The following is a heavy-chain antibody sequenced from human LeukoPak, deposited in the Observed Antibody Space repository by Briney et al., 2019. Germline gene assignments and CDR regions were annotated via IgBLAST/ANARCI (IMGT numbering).Heavy chain of an antibody. Sequence: SETLSLTCTVSGGSICNYYWNWIRQPPGKDLEWIGYIYVGGDTNFNPSLKCRVTISIAPSKNQFSLKVPSVTAADTAVSSCSRGGGAPDYNYEFDYWCQGTLVTVSS. CDR2: IYVGGDT. J-gene: IGHJ4*02. CDR3: SRGGGAPDYNYEFDY. CDR1: GGSICNYY. D-gene: IGHD5-24*01. V-gene: IGHV4-59*01.